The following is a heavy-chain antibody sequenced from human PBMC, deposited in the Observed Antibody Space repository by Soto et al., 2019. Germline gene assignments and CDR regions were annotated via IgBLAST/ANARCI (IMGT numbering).Heavy chain of an antibody. Sequence: GGSLRLSCAASGFTVSSNYMNWVRQAPGKGLEWVSIIYSDGTTSYADSVKGRFTISRDNSKNTLYLQMNSLRAEDTAVYYCAKFKNTYKASGWYRDYYYYGMDVWGQGTTVTVSS. D-gene: IGHD6-19*01. CDR2: IYSDGTT. J-gene: IGHJ6*02. CDR3: AKFKNTYKASGWYRDYYYYGMDV. CDR1: GFTVSSNY. V-gene: IGHV3-53*01.